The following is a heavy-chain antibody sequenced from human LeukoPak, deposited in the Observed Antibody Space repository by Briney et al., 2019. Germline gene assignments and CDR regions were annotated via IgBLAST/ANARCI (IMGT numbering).Heavy chain of an antibody. D-gene: IGHD3-10*01. J-gene: IGHJ4*02. CDR2: TVVGSGNT. CDR1: GFTFISSA. Sequence: SVKVSCKASGFTFISSAVQWVRQARGQRLEWIGWTVVGSGNTNYAQKFQERVTITRDMSTSTAYMELSSLRSEDTAVYYCTADRELLWFGELLNLGYWGQGTLVTVSS. CDR3: TADRELLWFGELLNLGY. V-gene: IGHV1-58*01.